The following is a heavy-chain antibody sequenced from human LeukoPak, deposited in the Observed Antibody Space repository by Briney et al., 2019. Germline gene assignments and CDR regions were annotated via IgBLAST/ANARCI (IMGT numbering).Heavy chain of an antibody. V-gene: IGHV3-48*03. CDR2: ISSSGNTI. Sequence: QPGGSLRLSCAASGFTFSSYEMNWVRQAPGKGLEWVSYISSSGNTIYYADSVKGRSTISRDNAKNSLYLQVNSLSAEDTAVYYCASGLMTYWGQGTLVTVSS. CDR1: GFTFSSYE. CDR3: ASGLMTY. J-gene: IGHJ4*02. D-gene: IGHD3-16*01.